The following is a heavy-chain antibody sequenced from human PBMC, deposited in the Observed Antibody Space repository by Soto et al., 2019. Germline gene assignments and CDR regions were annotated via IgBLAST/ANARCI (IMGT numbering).Heavy chain of an antibody. CDR3: TADPPYGSAGVDY. Sequence: GGSLRLSCAASGFTFNNAWMGWVRQTPGKGLEWVGLIRSKTGGGTKDYAATGKGRISISRDDSKNTLYVQMNSLKTEDTAVYYCTADPPYGSAGVDYWGQGTLVTVSS. CDR1: GFTFNNAW. V-gene: IGHV3-15*01. CDR2: IRSKTGGGTK. D-gene: IGHD3-10*01. J-gene: IGHJ4*02.